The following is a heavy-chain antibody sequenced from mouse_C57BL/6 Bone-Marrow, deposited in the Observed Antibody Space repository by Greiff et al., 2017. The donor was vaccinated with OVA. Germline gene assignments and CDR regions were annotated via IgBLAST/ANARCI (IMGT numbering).Heavy chain of an antibody. V-gene: IGHV1-39*01. Sequence: VQLQQSGPELVKPGASVKISCKASGYSFTDYNMNWVKQSNGKSLEWIGVINPNYGTTSYNQKFRGKATLTVDQSSSTAYMQLNSLTSEDSAVYYCAFYYGSSYRYFDVWGTGTTVTVSS. CDR3: AFYYGSSYRYFDV. CDR1: GYSFTDYN. J-gene: IGHJ1*03. CDR2: INPNYGTT. D-gene: IGHD1-1*01.